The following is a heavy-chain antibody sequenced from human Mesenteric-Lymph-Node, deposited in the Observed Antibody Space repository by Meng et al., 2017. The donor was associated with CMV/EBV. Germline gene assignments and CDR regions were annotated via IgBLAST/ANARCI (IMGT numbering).Heavy chain of an antibody. J-gene: IGHJ2*01. CDR3: ARQWGTNYFDYWYFDL. CDR2: IYYSGTT. Sequence: SETLSLTCTISGGSISSYYWSWIRQAPGKGLEWIGYIYYSGTTNYNPSLQSRVTMSVDTSRSQFSLTLSAVTAADTAVYYCARQWGTNYFDYWYFDLWGRGTLVTVSS. CDR1: GGSISSYY. V-gene: IGHV4-59*01. D-gene: IGHD2-8*01.